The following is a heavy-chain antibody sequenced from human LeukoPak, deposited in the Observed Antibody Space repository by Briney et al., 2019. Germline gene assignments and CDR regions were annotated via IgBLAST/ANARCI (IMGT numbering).Heavy chain of an antibody. Sequence: SETLSLTCTVSGGSISSYYWSWIRQPPGKGLEWIGYIYYSGSTNYNPSLKSRVTISVDTSKNQFSLKLSSVTAADTAVYYCARPYTSGYRGAFDIWGQGTMVTVSS. V-gene: IGHV4-59*01. CDR1: GGSISSYY. CDR3: ARPYTSGYRGAFDI. D-gene: IGHD6-19*01. CDR2: IYYSGST. J-gene: IGHJ3*02.